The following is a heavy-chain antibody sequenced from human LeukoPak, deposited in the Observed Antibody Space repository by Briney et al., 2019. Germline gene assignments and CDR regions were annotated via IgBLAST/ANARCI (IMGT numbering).Heavy chain of an antibody. J-gene: IGHJ2*01. CDR1: GFTVSSNY. V-gene: IGHV3-66*01. D-gene: IGHD2-2*02. CDR3: ARAIPVNWYFDL. CDR2: IYSGGST. Sequence: PGGSLRLSCAASGFTVSSNYMNWVRQAPGKGLEWVFVIYSGGSTYYADSVKGRFTISRDNSRNTLYLQMNSLRAEDTAVYYCARAIPVNWYFDLWGRGTLVTVSS.